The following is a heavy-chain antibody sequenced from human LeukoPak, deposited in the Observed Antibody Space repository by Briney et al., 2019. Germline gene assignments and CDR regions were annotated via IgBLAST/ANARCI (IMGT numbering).Heavy chain of an antibody. CDR3: GTLLSNGPFDY. V-gene: IGHV1-2*02. CDR1: GYTFTGYY. Sequence: ASVKVSCKASGYTFTGYYMHWVRQAPGQGLEWMGWINPNSGGTNYAQKFQGRVTMTRDTSISTAYMELSGLRSDDTAVYYCGTLLSNGPFDYWGQGSLVTVSS. J-gene: IGHJ4*02. CDR2: INPNSGGT.